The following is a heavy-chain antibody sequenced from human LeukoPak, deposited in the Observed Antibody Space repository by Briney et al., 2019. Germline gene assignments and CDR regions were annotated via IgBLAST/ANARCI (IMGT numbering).Heavy chain of an antibody. J-gene: IGHJ4*02. CDR2: IIPIFGTA. CDR1: GGTFSSYA. D-gene: IGHD5-18*01. V-gene: IGHV1-69*06. CDR3: ARLDTAMFYFDY. Sequence: ASVKVSCKASGGTFSSYAISWVRQAPGQGLEWMGGIIPIFGTANYAQKFQGRVTITADKSTSTAYMELSSLRSEDTAVYYCARLDTAMFYFDYWGQGTLVTVSS.